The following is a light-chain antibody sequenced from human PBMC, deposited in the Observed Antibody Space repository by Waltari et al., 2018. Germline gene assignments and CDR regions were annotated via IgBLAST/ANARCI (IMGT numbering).Light chain of an antibody. J-gene: IGKJ2*01. CDR3: HQYYNWPPYT. CDR2: GAS. Sequence: EIVMTQSPVTLSVSPGERATLSCRASQSVSSNLAWYQQKPGQAPRLLIYGASTRATDIPARFSGSGSGTEFTLTISSLQSEDFAVYYCHQYYNWPPYTFGQGTKLEIK. V-gene: IGKV3-15*01. CDR1: QSVSSN.